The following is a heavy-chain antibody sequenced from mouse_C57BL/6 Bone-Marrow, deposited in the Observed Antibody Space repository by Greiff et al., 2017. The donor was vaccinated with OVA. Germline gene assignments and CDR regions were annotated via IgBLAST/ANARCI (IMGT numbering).Heavy chain of an antibody. CDR2: IDPENGDT. D-gene: IGHD1-2*01. J-gene: IGHJ2*01. V-gene: IGHV14-4*01. CDR1: GFNIKDDY. CDR3: TTYGLYYFDY. Sequence: EVQVVESGAELVRPGASVKLSCTASGFNIKDDYMHWVKQRPEQGLEWIGWIDPENGDTEYASKFQGKATITADTSSNTAYLQLSSLKSEDTAVYYCTTYGLYYFDYWGQGTTLTVSS.